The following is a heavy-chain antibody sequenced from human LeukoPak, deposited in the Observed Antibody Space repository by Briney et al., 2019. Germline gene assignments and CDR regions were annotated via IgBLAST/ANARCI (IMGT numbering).Heavy chain of an antibody. CDR2: IYYSGTT. CDR1: GGSISGYY. J-gene: IGHJ3*02. CDR3: AKDRRFRGSNNSPTRDAFDI. V-gene: IGHV4-59*12. Sequence: SETLFLTCSVSGGSISGYYWSWIRQPPGKGLEWIGYIYYSGTTIYNPSLKSRLTISLDTSKNQFSLNLSSVTAADTAVYYCAKDRRFRGSNNSPTRDAFDIWGQGTMVTVSS. D-gene: IGHD1/OR15-1a*01.